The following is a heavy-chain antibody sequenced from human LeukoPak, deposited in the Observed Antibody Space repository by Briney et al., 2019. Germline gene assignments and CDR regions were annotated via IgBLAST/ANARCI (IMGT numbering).Heavy chain of an antibody. V-gene: IGHV1-2*02. J-gene: IGHJ4*02. Sequence: ASVKVSCKASGYPFTGYYMHWVRQAPGQGREWMAWINPNSGGTNYAQKFQGRVTMTRDTSISTAYIEVRRLRPDDPAVNYCAHTAEAYSSNWNVWGRGTLVTVSS. CDR3: AHTAEAYSSNWNV. CDR2: INPNSGGT. D-gene: IGHD1-1*01. CDR1: GYPFTGYY.